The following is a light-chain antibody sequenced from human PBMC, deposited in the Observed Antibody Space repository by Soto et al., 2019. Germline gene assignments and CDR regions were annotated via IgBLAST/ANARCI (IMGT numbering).Light chain of an antibody. CDR1: QGISVW. J-gene: IGKJ1*01. V-gene: IGKV1-5*01. CDR3: QQYNNFWT. CDR2: DDS. Sequence: IQMTQSPSSLSASVGERVTITCRASQGISVWLAWYQQKPGKAPELLIYDDSSLESGVPSRFSGSGSGTEFTLTISSLQPDDFATYYCQQYNNFWTFGQGTKVDIK.